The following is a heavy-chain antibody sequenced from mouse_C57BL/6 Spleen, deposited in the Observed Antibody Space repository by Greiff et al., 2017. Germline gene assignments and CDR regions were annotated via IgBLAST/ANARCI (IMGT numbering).Heavy chain of an antibody. D-gene: IGHD3-3*01. J-gene: IGHJ2*01. Sequence: EVQLQESGPGLVKPSQSLSLTCSVTGYSITSGYYWNWIRQFPGNKLEWMGYISYDGSNNYNPSLKNRISITRDTSKNQFFLKLNSVTTEDTATYYCARDGGTWDYWGQGTTLTVSS. CDR2: ISYDGSN. CDR1: GYSITSGYY. V-gene: IGHV3-6*01. CDR3: ARDGGTWDY.